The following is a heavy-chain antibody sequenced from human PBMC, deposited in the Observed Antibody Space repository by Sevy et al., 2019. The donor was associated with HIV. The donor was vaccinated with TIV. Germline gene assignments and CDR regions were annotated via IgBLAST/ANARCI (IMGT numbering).Heavy chain of an antibody. CDR2: IMPGGIT. D-gene: IGHD1-26*01. CDR1: GGSFSGYY. CDR3: ARGQWDHPF. V-gene: IGHV4-34*01. Sequence: SETMSLTCAVYGGSFSGYYWTWIRQPPGKGLEWIGEIMPGGITNYNPSLKSRVTISIDTSKNQFSLKVKSVTAADTAIYYFARGQWDHPFWGQGTQVTVSS. J-gene: IGHJ4*02.